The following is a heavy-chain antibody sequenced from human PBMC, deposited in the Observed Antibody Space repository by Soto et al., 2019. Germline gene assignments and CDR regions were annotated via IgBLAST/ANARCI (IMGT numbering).Heavy chain of an antibody. J-gene: IGHJ4*02. Sequence: ASVKVSCKASGGTFSSYAISWVRQAPGQGLEWMGGIIPIFGTANYAQKFQGRVTITADESTSTAYMELSSLRSEDTAVYYCARGLRYYDSSGYYYEAIDYWGQGTLVTVSS. CDR1: GGTFSSYA. D-gene: IGHD3-22*01. CDR2: IIPIFGTA. CDR3: ARGLRYYDSSGYYYEAIDY. V-gene: IGHV1-69*13.